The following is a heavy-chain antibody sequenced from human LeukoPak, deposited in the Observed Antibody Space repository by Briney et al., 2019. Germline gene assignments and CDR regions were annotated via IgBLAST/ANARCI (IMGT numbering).Heavy chain of an antibody. CDR2: INWNGGST. Sequence: GGSLRLSCAGSGFTFDEHGMSWVRQAPGKGLEWVSGINWNGGSTGYGDSVKGRFTISRDNAKKSLFLQMNSLRAEDTALYYCAGGDRTGWYFDLWGRGTLVTVSS. CDR1: GFTFDEHG. D-gene: IGHD3/OR15-3a*01. V-gene: IGHV3-20*04. J-gene: IGHJ2*01. CDR3: AGGDRTGWYFDL.